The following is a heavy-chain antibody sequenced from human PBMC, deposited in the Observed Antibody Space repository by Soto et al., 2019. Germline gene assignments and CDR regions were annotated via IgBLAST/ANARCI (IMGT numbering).Heavy chain of an antibody. CDR2: IIPIFGTA. CDR3: ARESRDCSGGSCYFLPGIDY. CDR1: GGTFSSYA. D-gene: IGHD2-15*01. Sequence: QVQLVQSGAEVKKPGSSVKVSCKASGGTFSSYAISWVRQAPGQGLEWMGGIIPIFGTANYAQKFQGRVTITADESTSTDYMELSSLGSEDTAVYYCARESRDCSGGSCYFLPGIDYWGQGTLVTVSS. V-gene: IGHV1-69*12. J-gene: IGHJ4*02.